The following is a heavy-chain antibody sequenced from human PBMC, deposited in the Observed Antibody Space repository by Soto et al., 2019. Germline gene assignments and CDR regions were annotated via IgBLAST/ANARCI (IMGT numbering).Heavy chain of an antibody. CDR2: IYNNGKT. CDR3: ARTVMPVGNLPAFDH. D-gene: IGHD7-27*01. J-gene: IGHJ4*02. CDR1: GGSVSSPKYF. V-gene: IGHV4-61*01. Sequence: QMQLQESGPGLVKPSETLSLACTVSGGSVSSPKYFWSWIRQPPGKGLEWVAYIYNNGKTNYNPSLKRRATISVDTAKNQCSLNLTSVTGADSAVYFCARTVMPVGNLPAFDHWGQGVLVTVSS.